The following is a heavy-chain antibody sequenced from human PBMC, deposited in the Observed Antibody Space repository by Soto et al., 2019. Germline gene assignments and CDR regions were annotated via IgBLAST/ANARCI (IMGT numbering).Heavy chain of an antibody. V-gene: IGHV4-39*01. CDR2: IYYSGST. CDR3: ARLRLRLSFDI. J-gene: IGHJ3*02. D-gene: IGHD3-3*01. CDR1: GGSISSSSYY. Sequence: SETLSLTCTVSGGSISSSSYYWGWIRQPPGKGLEWIGSIYYSGSTYYNPSLKSRVTISVDTSKNQFSLKLSPVTAADTAVYYCARLRLRLSFDIWGQGTMVTVSS.